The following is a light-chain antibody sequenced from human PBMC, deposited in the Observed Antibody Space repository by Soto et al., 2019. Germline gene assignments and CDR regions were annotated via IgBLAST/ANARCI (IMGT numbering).Light chain of an antibody. V-gene: IGKV1-6*01. Sequence: AIQMTQSPSSLSASVGDRVTITCRASQGIRNDLGWYQQKPGKAPKLLIYGASNLQSGVPSRFSGSGSGTDFTLTNSSLHPEDFATYYCLQDYNYPRSFGQGTKVEIK. J-gene: IGKJ1*01. CDR2: GAS. CDR1: QGIRND. CDR3: LQDYNYPRS.